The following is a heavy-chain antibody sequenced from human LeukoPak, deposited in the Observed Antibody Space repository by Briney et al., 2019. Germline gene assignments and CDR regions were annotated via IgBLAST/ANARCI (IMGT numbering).Heavy chain of an antibody. D-gene: IGHD6-19*01. J-gene: IGHJ4*02. Sequence: QTGGSLRLSCAASGFTFSNYWMSWVRQAPGKGLEWVANIKQDRSEKYCVDSVKGRFTISRDNAKNSLYLQMNSLRAEDTAEYYCARAVAGPAGGFYLDYWGQGTLVTVSS. V-gene: IGHV3-7*01. CDR1: GFTFSNYW. CDR3: ARAVAGPAGGFYLDY. CDR2: IKQDRSEK.